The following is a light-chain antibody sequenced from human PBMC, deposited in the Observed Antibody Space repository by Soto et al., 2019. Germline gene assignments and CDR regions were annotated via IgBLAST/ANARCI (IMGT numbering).Light chain of an antibody. CDR2: GAS. J-gene: IGKJ2*01. CDR1: QSVTSS. Sequence: IVLTRSPASLSVSPGERVTLSCLASQSVTSSLAWYQRRLGQAPRRLIYGASTRATGVPARFSGSGSGTEFTLSICSLQSEDVSVYFCQHYNFWPHSFGQGTKVDIK. CDR3: QHYNFWPHS. V-gene: IGKV3-15*01.